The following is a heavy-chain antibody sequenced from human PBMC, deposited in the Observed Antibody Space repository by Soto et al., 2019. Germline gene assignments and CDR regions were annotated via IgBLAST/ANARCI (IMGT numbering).Heavy chain of an antibody. CDR2: IDPSDSQT. V-gene: IGHV5-10-1*01. D-gene: IGHD6-13*01. CDR3: ARPARIAEAGSTARNHYYRMDF. CDR1: GYSFAGYC. J-gene: IGHJ6*02. Sequence: GESLKISCKGSGYSFAGYCITWVRQKPVKGLEWMGRIDPSDSQTYYSPSFRGHVTISATKSITTVFLKGSSLRASDTAMYYCARPARIAEAGSTARNHYYRMDFRSQGSTVTVSS.